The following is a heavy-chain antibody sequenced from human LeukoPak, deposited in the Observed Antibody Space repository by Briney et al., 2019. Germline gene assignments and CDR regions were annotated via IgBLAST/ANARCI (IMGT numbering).Heavy chain of an antibody. CDR3: ARGGDYFDY. CDR1: GFIFSTYS. Sequence: GGSLRLSCAASGFIFSTYSINWVRQAPGKGLEWISYISSSGSTIYYADSVKGRFTISRDNAKNSLFLQMNSLRAEDTAVYYCARGGDYFDYWRQGTLVTVSS. J-gene: IGHJ4*02. CDR2: ISSSGSTI. V-gene: IGHV3-48*04.